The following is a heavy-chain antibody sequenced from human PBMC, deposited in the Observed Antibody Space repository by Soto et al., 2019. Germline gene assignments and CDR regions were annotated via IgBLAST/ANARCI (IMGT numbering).Heavy chain of an antibody. CDR3: ARDQREMATITGPKSGAFDI. J-gene: IGHJ3*02. V-gene: IGHV1-46*01. D-gene: IGHD5-12*01. CDR1: GYTFTCYY. Sequence: QVQLVQSGAEVKKPGASVKVSCKASGYTFTCYYMHWVRQAPGQGLEWMGIINPSGGSTSYAQKFQGRVTMTRDTSTSTVYMELSSLRSEDTAVYYCARDQREMATITGPKSGAFDIWGQGTMVTVSS. CDR2: INPSGGST.